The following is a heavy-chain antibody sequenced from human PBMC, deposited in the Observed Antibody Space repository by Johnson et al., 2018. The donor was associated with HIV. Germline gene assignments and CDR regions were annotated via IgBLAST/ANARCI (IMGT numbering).Heavy chain of an antibody. CDR2: ISGSGGST. D-gene: IGHD3-22*01. J-gene: IGHJ3*02. Sequence: VQLVESGGRVVQPGGSLTLSCAASGFTFSTYGMHWVRQAPGRGLEWVSAISGSGGSTYYADSVKGRFTISRDNSKNTLYLQMNSLRAEDTAVYYCARGDDSSAWGAFDIWGQGTMVTVSS. CDR3: ARGDDSSAWGAFDI. V-gene: IGHV3-23*04. CDR1: GFTFSTYG.